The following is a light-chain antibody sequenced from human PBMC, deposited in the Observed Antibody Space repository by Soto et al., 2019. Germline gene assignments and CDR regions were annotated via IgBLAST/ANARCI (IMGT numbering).Light chain of an antibody. CDR1: QSISSY. Sequence: DIQMTQSPSSLSASLGDSVAITCRASQSISSYLNWYQQKQGKAPKLXIYAASNLQSGVPSRCSGRGAGTDFARTISSLQPEDVATDYCQQGYSTPITFGQGTRLEIK. J-gene: IGKJ5*01. CDR2: AAS. CDR3: QQGYSTPIT. V-gene: IGKV1-39*01.